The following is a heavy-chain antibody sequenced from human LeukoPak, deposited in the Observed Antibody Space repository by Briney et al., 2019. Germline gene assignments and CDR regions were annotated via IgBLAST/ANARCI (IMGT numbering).Heavy chain of an antibody. V-gene: IGHV3-23*01. CDR2: ISGGDGRT. CDR1: GFPFSSYE. Sequence: PGGSLRLSCTASGFPFSSYEMSWGRQAPGKGLEWVSGISGGDGRTYYADSVKGRLTISRDNSKNTLHLQMNSLRAEDTAVYYCAKGSHFDNWGQGNLVTVSS. CDR3: AKGSHFDN. J-gene: IGHJ4*02.